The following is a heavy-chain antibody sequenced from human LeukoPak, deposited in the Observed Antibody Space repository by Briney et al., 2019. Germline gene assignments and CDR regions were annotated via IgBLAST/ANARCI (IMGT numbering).Heavy chain of an antibody. CDR2: ISYDGSNK. V-gene: IGHV3-30*03. D-gene: IGHD5-12*01. CDR3: ASSPGVVATPLDY. J-gene: IGHJ4*02. CDR1: GFTFSSYG. Sequence: GGSLRLSCAASGFTFSSYGMHWVRQAPGKGLEWVAVISYDGSNKYYADSVKGRFTISRDNSKNTLYLQMNSLRAEDTAVYYCASSPGVVATPLDYWGQGTLVTVSS.